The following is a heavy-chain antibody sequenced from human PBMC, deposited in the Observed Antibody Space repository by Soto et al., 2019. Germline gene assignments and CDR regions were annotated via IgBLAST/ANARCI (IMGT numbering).Heavy chain of an antibody. V-gene: IGHV4-61*01. Sequence: QVQLQESGPVLVKPSETLSLTCTVSGVSVNSGSFYWAWIRQPPGKGLEGIGFGSYSGTTNYKPSLKSRVTISVDTSRSQISLKVTSLTAADTAVYYCARGATVTQYDYWGQGTLVTVSS. CDR3: ARGATVTQYDY. CDR2: GSYSGTT. CDR1: GVSVNSGSFY. J-gene: IGHJ4*02. D-gene: IGHD4-17*01.